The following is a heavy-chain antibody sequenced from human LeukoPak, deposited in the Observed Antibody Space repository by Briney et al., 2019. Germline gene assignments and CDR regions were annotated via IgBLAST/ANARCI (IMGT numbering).Heavy chain of an antibody. Sequence: PGGSLRLSCAASGFTFSSSWMNWVRQAPGKGLEWVANIKHDGSEKYYVDFVKGRFTISRDNVKNSLYLQMNSLRAEDTAVYYCGRSGYWGQGTLVTVSS. CDR2: IKHDGSEK. CDR3: GRSGY. J-gene: IGHJ4*02. D-gene: IGHD3-10*01. V-gene: IGHV3-7*01. CDR1: GFTFSSSW.